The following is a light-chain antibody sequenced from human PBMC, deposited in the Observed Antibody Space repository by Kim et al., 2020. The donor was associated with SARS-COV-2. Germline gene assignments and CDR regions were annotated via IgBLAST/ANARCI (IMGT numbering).Light chain of an antibody. Sequence: SPGERATPSCRASQSVSSNYLAWFRQNPGQAPRLLIYGASSRATGIPDRFTGSGSGTDFTLTISRLEPEDFAVYYCQQYGNSPQTFGQGTKVEIK. J-gene: IGKJ1*01. CDR3: QQYGNSPQT. CDR1: QSVSSNY. V-gene: IGKV3-20*01. CDR2: GAS.